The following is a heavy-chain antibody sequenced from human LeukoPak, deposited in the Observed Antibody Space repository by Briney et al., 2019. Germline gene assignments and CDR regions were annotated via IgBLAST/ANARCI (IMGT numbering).Heavy chain of an antibody. J-gene: IGHJ6*02. CDR2: ISYDGSNK. CDR1: GFTFSSYA. CDR3: ARGSFDYYYGMDV. V-gene: IGHV3-30-3*01. D-gene: IGHD3-9*01. Sequence: GESLRLSCAASGFTFSSYAMHWVRQAPGKGLEWVAVISYDGSNKYYADSVKGRFTISRDNSKNTLYLQMNSLRAEDTAVYYCARGSFDYYYGMDVWGQGTTVTVSS.